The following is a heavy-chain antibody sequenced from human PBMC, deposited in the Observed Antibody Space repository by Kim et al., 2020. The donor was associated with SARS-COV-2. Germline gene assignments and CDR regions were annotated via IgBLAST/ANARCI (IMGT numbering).Heavy chain of an antibody. CDR3: ARDYYDTTGPQPVGSFDY. J-gene: IGHJ4*01. V-gene: IGHV1-18*01. CDR2: ISPYNGDT. Sequence: ASVKVSCKASGYMFTSYGISWVRQAPGQGFEWMGRISPYNGDTKYAQKFQGRVTLTADTSTDTVYLDVRSLRFDDTAVYMCARDYYDTTGPQPVGSFDYW. D-gene: IGHD3-22*01. CDR1: GYMFTSYG.